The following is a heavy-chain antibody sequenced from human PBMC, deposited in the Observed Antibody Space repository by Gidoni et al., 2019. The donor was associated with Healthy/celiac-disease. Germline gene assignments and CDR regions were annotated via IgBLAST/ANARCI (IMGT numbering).Heavy chain of an antibody. V-gene: IGHV3-21*01. CDR1: GFPFSSYS. CDR2: ISSSSSYI. CDR3: ARDYPAGTTFFDY. J-gene: IGHJ4*02. Sequence: EVQLVESGGGLVKPGGSLRLSCAASGFPFSSYSMNWVRQAPGKGLEWASSISSSSSYIYYADSVKGRFTISRDNAKNSLYLQMNSLRAEDTAVYYCARDYPAGTTFFDYWGQGTLVTVSS. D-gene: IGHD1-7*01.